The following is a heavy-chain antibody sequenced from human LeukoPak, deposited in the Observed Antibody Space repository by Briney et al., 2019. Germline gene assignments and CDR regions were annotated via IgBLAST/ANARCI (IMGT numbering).Heavy chain of an antibody. CDR3: AKDPRRYCSSTSCYPFDY. CDR1: GFTFSNYA. D-gene: IGHD2-2*01. Sequence: PGGSLRLSCAASGFTFSNYAMSWVRQAPGKGLEWVSAISGSGGSTYYADSVKGRFTISRDNSKNTLYLQMNSLRAEDTAVYYCAKDPRRYCSSTSCYPFDYWGQGTLVTVSS. J-gene: IGHJ4*02. V-gene: IGHV3-23*01. CDR2: ISGSGGST.